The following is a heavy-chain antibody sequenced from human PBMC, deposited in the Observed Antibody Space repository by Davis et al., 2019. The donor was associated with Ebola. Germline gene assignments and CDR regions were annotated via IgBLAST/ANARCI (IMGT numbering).Heavy chain of an antibody. D-gene: IGHD3/OR15-3a*01. J-gene: IGHJ3*02. V-gene: IGHV6-1*01. CDR2: TYFSSKWFE. Sequence: HSQTLALTCSIPGDSVSRNSAWNWIRQSPSRRLEWLGRTYFSSKWFEDYAVSVKSRIIINPDTSKNQLSLQLNSVTPEDTAVYYCARGWLRTGFDIWGQGTMVTVSS. CDR1: GDSVSRNSA. CDR3: ARGWLRTGFDI.